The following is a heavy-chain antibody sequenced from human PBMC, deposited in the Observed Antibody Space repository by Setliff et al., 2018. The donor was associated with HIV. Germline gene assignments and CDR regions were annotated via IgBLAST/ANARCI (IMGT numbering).Heavy chain of an antibody. D-gene: IGHD2-15*01. V-gene: IGHV3-7*03. CDR2: IHEDGTQK. CDR3: ARAPFSGILHHLGYCSGGSCSGYFDY. CDR1: GFTFNNYC. Sequence: GGSLRLSCAASGFTFNNYCMTWVRQAPGKGLEWVANIHEDGTQKYFVDSVKCRFTISRDNAKNTLYLQMNSLRAEDTAVYYCARAPFSGILHHLGYCSGGSCSGYFDYWGQGTLVTVSS. J-gene: IGHJ4*02.